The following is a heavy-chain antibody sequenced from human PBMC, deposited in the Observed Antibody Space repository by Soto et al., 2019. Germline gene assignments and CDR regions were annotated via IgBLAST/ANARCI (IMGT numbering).Heavy chain of an antibody. CDR3: ARLPQDYYYHGMDV. CDR2: IYPSDSDT. J-gene: IGHJ6*01. Sequence: VESLTISCKVSGYSFSTFCIGWVLQLPGKGLEWMGIIYPSDSDTRYSPSFQGQVTISADKSSRTAYLQWSSLKASDSAMYYCARLPQDYYYHGMDVWGQGTQFTVSS. V-gene: IGHV5-51*01. CDR1: GYSFSTFC.